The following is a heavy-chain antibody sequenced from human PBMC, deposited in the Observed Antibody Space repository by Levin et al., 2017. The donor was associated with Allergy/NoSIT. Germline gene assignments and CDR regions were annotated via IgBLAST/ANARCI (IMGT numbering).Heavy chain of an antibody. Sequence: GGSLRLSCAASEFTVNNNYMTWVRHAPGKGLEWVSVIYSGGNTFYTDSVKGRFTISRDNSKNTLYLQMNSLRAEDTAIYYCTTRKYWGQGTLVTVSS. CDR3: TTRKY. CDR2: IYSGGNT. CDR1: EFTVNNNY. J-gene: IGHJ4*02. V-gene: IGHV3-66*01.